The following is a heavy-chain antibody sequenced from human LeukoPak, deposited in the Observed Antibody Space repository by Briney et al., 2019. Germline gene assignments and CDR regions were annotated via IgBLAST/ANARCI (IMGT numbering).Heavy chain of an antibody. CDR1: GFTLDDYA. CDR3: ATNNPPGSGYYYFNAFDI. Sequence: GGSLRLSCAASGFTLDDYAMHWVRQAPGKGLEWVSLISWDGGSTYYADSVKGRFTISRDNSKNSLYLQMNSLRTEDTAVYYCATNNPPGSGYYYFNAFDIWGQGTMVTVSS. V-gene: IGHV3-43D*03. J-gene: IGHJ3*02. CDR2: ISWDGGST. D-gene: IGHD3-22*01.